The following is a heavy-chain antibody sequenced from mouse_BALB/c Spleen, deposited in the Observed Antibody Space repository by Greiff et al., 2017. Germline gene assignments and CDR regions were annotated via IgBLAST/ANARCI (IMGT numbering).Heavy chain of an antibody. CDR2: ISSGSSTI. CDR3: ARYYDYFDY. V-gene: IGHV5-17*02. D-gene: IGHD2-4*01. Sequence: EVHLVESGGGLVQPGGSRKLSCAASGFTFSSFGMHWVRQAPEKGLEWVAYISSGSSTIYYADTVKGRFTISRDNPKNTLFLQMTSLRSEDTAMYYCARYYDYFDYWGQGTTLTVSS. J-gene: IGHJ2*01. CDR1: GFTFSSFG.